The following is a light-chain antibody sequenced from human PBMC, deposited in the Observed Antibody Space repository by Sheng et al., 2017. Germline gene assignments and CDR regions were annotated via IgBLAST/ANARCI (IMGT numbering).Light chain of an antibody. CDR1: SSNIGSNY. V-gene: IGLV1-47*01. CDR3: AAWDDSLSGLV. J-gene: IGLJ1*01. Sequence: QSVLTQPPSVSGTPGQRVTISCSGSSSNIGSNYVYWYQQFPGRAPKVLIQRNNQRPSGFPDRFSGSKSDTSASLAISGLRSEDEAEYYCAAWDDSLSGLVFGTGTKVTVL. CDR2: RNN.